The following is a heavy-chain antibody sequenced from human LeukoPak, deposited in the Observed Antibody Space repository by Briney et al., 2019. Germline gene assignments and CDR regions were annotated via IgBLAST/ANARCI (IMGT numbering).Heavy chain of an antibody. CDR3: ARGDGSGYGSEYYGMDV. V-gene: IGHV1-69*13. J-gene: IGHJ6*02. CDR2: IIPIFGTA. D-gene: IGHD5-12*01. Sequence: ASVKVSCKASGGTFSSYAISWVRQAPGQGLEWMGGIIPIFGTANYAQKFQGRVTITADESTSTAYMELSSLRSEDTAVYYCARGDGSGYGSEYYGMDVWGQGTTVTVSS. CDR1: GGTFSSYA.